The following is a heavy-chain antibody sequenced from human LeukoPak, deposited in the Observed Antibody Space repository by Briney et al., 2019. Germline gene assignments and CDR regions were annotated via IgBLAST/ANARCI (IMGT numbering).Heavy chain of an antibody. J-gene: IGHJ4*02. D-gene: IGHD5-24*01. CDR1: GYSFTSYW. CDR3: ARPRDGYNYGFHY. CDR2: IYPDDSDT. Sequence: GESLNISCKGSGYSFTSYWIGWVRQMPGKGLEWMGIIYPDDSDTRYSPSFQGQVTISADKSISTAYLQWSSLKASDTAMYYCARPRDGYNYGFHYRGQGTLVTVSS. V-gene: IGHV5-51*01.